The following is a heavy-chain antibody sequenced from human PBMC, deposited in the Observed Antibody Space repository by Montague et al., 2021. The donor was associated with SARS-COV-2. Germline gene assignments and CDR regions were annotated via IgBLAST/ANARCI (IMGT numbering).Heavy chain of an antibody. CDR3: AGQNVYDRSTYYHYHGMGV. V-gene: IGHV4-39*01. CDR1: GGSISSSSHY. Sequence: SETLSLTCAVSGGSISSSSHYWGWIRQPPGKGLEWIGGVSHSGGTYYNPSLQSRVTIFIDPSNNQFVLRLNSVTAADTAMYFCAGQNVYDRSTYYHYHGMGVWGQGTPVSVSS. D-gene: IGHD2-8*01. J-gene: IGHJ6*02. CDR2: VSHSGGT.